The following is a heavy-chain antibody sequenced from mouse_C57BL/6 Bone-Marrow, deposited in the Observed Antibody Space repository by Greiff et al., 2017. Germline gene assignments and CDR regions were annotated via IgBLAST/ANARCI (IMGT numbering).Heavy chain of an antibody. CDR1: GFTFSSYG. CDR2: ISSGGSYT. J-gene: IGHJ3*01. Sequence: EVQLMESGGDLVKPGGSLKLSCAASGFTFSSYGMSWVRQTPDKRLEWVATISSGGSYTYYPDSVKGRFTISRDNAKNTLYLQMSSLKSEDTAMYYCARRWLLPFAYWGQGTLVTVSA. D-gene: IGHD2-3*01. CDR3: ARRWLLPFAY. V-gene: IGHV5-6*01.